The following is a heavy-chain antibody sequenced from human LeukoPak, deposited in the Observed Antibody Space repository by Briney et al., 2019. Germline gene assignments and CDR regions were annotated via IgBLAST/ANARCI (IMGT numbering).Heavy chain of an antibody. Sequence: GGSLRLSCAASGFTFSNVWMSWVRQAPGKGLEWVAGITRIVNGATTDYVAPVKGRFTISRHDSTDTLYLQMNSLKTEDTAVYYCSARVGSSVLDACGQGALVSVSS. CDR1: GFTFSNVW. CDR3: SARVGSSVLDA. V-gene: IGHV3-15*01. CDR2: ITRIVNGATT. J-gene: IGHJ5*02. D-gene: IGHD1-26*01.